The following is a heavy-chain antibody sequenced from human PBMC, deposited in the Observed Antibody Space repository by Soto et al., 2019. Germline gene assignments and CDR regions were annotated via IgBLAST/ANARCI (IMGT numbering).Heavy chain of an antibody. CDR3: TGAYYDINGYILDP. V-gene: IGHV4-39*07. CDR1: GGSISSGPYS. Sequence: SETLSLTCTVSGGSISSGPYSWGWIRQPPGEGLEWIGTFYYSESTYYNPSLESRVTISVDTSKNQFSLKVSSVTAADTAVYYCTGAYYDINGYILDPWGQGTSVTVSS. J-gene: IGHJ5*02. D-gene: IGHD3-22*01. CDR2: FYYSEST.